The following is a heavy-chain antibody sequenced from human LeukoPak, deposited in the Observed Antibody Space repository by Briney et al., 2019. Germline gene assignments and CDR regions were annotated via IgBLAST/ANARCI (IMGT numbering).Heavy chain of an antibody. V-gene: IGHV3-30-3*01. J-gene: IGHJ4*02. Sequence: GGSLRPSCAASGFTFSSYAMHWVRQAPGKGLEWVAVISYDGSNKYYADSVKGRFTISRDNSKNTLYLQMNSLRAEDTAVYYCARGSYDSSGLWFDYWGQGTLVTVSS. CDR3: ARGSYDSSGLWFDY. CDR2: ISYDGSNK. D-gene: IGHD3-22*01. CDR1: GFTFSSYA.